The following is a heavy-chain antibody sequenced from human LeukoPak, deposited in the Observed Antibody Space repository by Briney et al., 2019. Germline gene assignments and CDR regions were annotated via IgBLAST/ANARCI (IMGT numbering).Heavy chain of an antibody. J-gene: IGHJ3*02. CDR3: ARHCCSGPAKRVFDI. CDR1: GGSIISSDYH. D-gene: IGHD2-15*01. CDR2: ISYSGNT. Sequence: PSQTLSLTCTVSGGSIISSDYHWGWVRQPPGKGLEWIGTISYSGNTDYNPSLRSRVTISVDTSNNQFSLRLGSVTAADTAVYHCARHCCSGPAKRVFDIWGQGTMVTVSS. V-gene: IGHV4-39*01.